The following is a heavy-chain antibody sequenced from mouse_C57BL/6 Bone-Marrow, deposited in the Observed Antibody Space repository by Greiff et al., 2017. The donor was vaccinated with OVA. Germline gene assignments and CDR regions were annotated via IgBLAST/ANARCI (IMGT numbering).Heavy chain of an antibody. Sequence: VQLQQSGPELVKPGASVKISCKASGYAFSSSWMNWVKQRPGKGLEWIGRIYPGDGDTNYNGKFKGKATLTADKSSSTAYMQLSSLTSEHSAVYFCARDSITTVVATGDYWGQGTTLTVSS. V-gene: IGHV1-82*01. CDR3: ARDSITTVVATGDY. CDR1: GYAFSSSW. CDR2: IYPGDGDT. J-gene: IGHJ2*01. D-gene: IGHD1-1*01.